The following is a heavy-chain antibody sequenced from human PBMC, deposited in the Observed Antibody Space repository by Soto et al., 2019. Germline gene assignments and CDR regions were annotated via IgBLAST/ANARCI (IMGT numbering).Heavy chain of an antibody. CDR2: ISSSGSTI. Sequence: GGSLRLSCAAPGFTFSSYEMNWVRQAPGKGLEWVSYISSSGSTIYYADSVKGRFTISRDNAKNSLYLQMNSLRAEDTAVYYCAFTNWNYGVVDYWGQGTLVTVSS. V-gene: IGHV3-48*03. D-gene: IGHD1-7*01. CDR3: AFTNWNYGVVDY. CDR1: GFTFSSYE. J-gene: IGHJ4*02.